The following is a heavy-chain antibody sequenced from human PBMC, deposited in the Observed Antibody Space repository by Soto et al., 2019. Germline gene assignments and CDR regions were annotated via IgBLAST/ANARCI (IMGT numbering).Heavy chain of an antibody. Sequence: SETRSLTCSIYSGSFSGYYWSWIRQPPGKGLEWIGEISQSGNTNYSPSLKSRVSISIDTSKKQFSLNLASVSAADTAVYYCARAPKVSGSSQTRPDFWGQGTLVTVSS. CDR1: SGSFSGYY. CDR2: ISQSGNT. CDR3: ARAPKVSGSSQTRPDF. V-gene: IGHV4-34*01. D-gene: IGHD6-6*01. J-gene: IGHJ4*02.